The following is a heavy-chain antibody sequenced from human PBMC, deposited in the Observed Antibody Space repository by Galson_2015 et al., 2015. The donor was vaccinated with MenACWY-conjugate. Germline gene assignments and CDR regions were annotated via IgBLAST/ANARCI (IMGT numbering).Heavy chain of an antibody. Sequence: SLRLSCAASGFTFSSYWMTWVRQAPGKGLEWVANIKRDGSDKYYVDSMKGRFTISRDNAKNSLYLQMNSLRVEDTAVYFCARDHIYCSSSRSCYPVFDYWGQGALVTVAS. CDR2: IKRDGSDK. V-gene: IGHV3-7*01. D-gene: IGHD6-13*01. CDR1: GFTFSSYW. CDR3: ARDHIYCSSSRSCYPVFDY. J-gene: IGHJ4*02.